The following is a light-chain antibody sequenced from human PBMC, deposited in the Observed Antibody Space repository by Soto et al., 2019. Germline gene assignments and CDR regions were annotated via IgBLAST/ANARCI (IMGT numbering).Light chain of an antibody. V-gene: IGKV1-5*01. J-gene: IGKJ1*01. Sequence: DIQMTQYPSTLSASVGDRVTITCRASQSIGNWLAWYQQKPGKAPKILIHDASSLQSGVPSRFSGSGSGAEFTLTISSLQPDDFSTYYCRQYNSYSTFGQGTKVEIK. CDR1: QSIGNW. CDR2: DAS. CDR3: RQYNSYST.